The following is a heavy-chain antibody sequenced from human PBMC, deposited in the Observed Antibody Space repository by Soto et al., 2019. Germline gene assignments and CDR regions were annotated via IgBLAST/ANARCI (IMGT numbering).Heavy chain of an antibody. CDR1: GGSFSGYY. D-gene: IGHD5-18*01. Sequence: PSETLSLTCAVYGGSFSGYYWSWIRQPPGKGLEWIGEINHSGSTNYNPSLKSRVTISVDTSKNQFSLKLSSVTAADTAVYYCAVRLRGYSYGRKAFDIWGQGTMVTVS. CDR3: AVRLRGYSYGRKAFDI. J-gene: IGHJ3*02. CDR2: INHSGST. V-gene: IGHV4-34*01.